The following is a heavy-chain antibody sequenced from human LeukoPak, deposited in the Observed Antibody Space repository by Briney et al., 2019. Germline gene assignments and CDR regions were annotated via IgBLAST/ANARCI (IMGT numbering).Heavy chain of an antibody. D-gene: IGHD4-17*01. CDR1: GFTFSSYS. CDR2: ISSSSSYI. V-gene: IGHV3-21*01. J-gene: IGHJ4*02. CDR3: ARGLATVTTFDY. Sequence: GGSLRLSCAASGFTFSSYSMNWVRRAPGKGLEWVSSISSSSSYIYYADSVKGRFTISRDNAKNSLYLQMNSLRAEDTAVYYCARGLATVTTFDYWGQGTLVTVSS.